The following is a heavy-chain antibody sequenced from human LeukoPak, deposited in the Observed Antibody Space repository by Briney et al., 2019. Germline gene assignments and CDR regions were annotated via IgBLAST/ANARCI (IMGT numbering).Heavy chain of an antibody. CDR3: ASSSWYNSPGVV. Sequence: GGSLRLSCAASGFTFSSYTMNWVRQAPGKGLEWVSSITSSSSYIYYTDSVKGRFTISRDNAKNSLHLQMNSLRAEDTAVYYCASSSWYNSPGVVWGKGTTVTVSS. J-gene: IGHJ6*04. CDR2: ITSSSSYI. D-gene: IGHD6-13*01. CDR1: GFTFSSYT. V-gene: IGHV3-21*01.